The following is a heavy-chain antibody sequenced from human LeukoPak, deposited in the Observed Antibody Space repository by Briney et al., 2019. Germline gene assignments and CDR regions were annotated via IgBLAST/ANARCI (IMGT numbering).Heavy chain of an antibody. D-gene: IGHD3-3*01. J-gene: IGHJ4*02. V-gene: IGHV4-4*02. CDR1: GVSVTTRNW. Sequence: SETLSLTCAVSGVSVTTRNWWSWVRQAPGKGLEWIGEILQSGSTTYNPSLSGRITVALDDSKNQFSLRRTSVTAADTAVYYCARNGEWSISHWGQGILVTVSS. CDR2: ILQSGST. CDR3: ARNGEWSISH.